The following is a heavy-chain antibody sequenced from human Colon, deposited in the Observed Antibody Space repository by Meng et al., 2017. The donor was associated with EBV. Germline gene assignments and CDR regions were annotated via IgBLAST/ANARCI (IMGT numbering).Heavy chain of an antibody. Sequence: QGPLQEAGPGLVTPSETLSLTCAVSGGSISSVYWWTWVRQSPGKGLEWIGEIYHSGSTNYNPSLKSRVTISVDKSKNQFSLKLTSVTAADTAVYYCARGGYYSFDYWGQRTLVTVSS. CDR3: ARGGYYSFDY. CDR2: IYHSGST. CDR1: GGSISSVYW. D-gene: IGHD5-18*01. J-gene: IGHJ4*02. V-gene: IGHV4-4*02.